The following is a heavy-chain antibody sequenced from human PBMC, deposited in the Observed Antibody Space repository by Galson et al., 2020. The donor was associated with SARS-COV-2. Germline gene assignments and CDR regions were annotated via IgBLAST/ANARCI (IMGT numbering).Heavy chain of an antibody. CDR1: GYTFTTHG. V-gene: IGHV1-18*01. CDR3: AWWRGFSGYVHFDY. J-gene: IGHJ4*02. CDR2: TGAYNANA. Sequence: ASVKVSCKASGYTFTTHGIAWVRQAPGQGLEWMGWTGAYNANANYALDLQGRVTMTTDTSTSTAYMELRSLTSDDTAMYYCAWWRGFSGYVHFDYWGQGTLVIVSS. D-gene: IGHD1-26*01.